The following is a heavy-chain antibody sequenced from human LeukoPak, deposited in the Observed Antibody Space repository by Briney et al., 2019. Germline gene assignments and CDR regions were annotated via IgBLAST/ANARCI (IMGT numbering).Heavy chain of an antibody. J-gene: IGHJ4*02. CDR1: GGSISSTNW. CDR3: ARDSLVSGSR. CDR2: INQDGSEK. D-gene: IGHD2-15*01. V-gene: IGHV3-7*01. Sequence: ETLSLTCGVSGGSISSTNWWSWVRQPPGQGLEWVANINQDGSEKNYVDSVKGRFTISRDNAKNSLYLQMNSLRVEDTAVYYCARDSLVSGSRWGQGTLVTVSS.